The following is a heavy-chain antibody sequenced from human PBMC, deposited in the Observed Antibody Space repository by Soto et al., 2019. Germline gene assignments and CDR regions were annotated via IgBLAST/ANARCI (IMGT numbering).Heavy chain of an antibody. CDR1: GGSISSSSYC. CDR2: IYYSGST. D-gene: IGHD5-12*01. CDR3: ARRGYSGYDWPFDY. J-gene: IGHJ4*02. Sequence: PSETLSLTCTVSGGSISSSSYCWAWLRQPPGKGLEWIGNIYYSGSTYYNPSLKSRVTISVDTSKNQFSLKLSSVTAADTAVYYCARRGYSGYDWPFDYWGQGTLVTVSS. V-gene: IGHV4-39*01.